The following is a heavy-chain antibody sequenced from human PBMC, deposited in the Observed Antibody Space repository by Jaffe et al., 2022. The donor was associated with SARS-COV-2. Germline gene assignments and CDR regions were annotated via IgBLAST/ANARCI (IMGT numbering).Heavy chain of an antibody. V-gene: IGHV4-61*02. CDR3: ARGRGSGWPLYYSDF. CDR2: IYPSGST. D-gene: IGHD6-19*01. Sequence: QVQLQESGPGLVKPSQTLSLTCTVSGDSLTGGSYYWTWIRQPAGKGLEWIGRIYPSGSTKYNPSLKSRVSVSADMSKNQFSLRLSSVTAADTAVYYCARGRGSGWPLYYSDFWGQGTLVTVSS. CDR1: GDSLTGGSYY. J-gene: IGHJ4*02.